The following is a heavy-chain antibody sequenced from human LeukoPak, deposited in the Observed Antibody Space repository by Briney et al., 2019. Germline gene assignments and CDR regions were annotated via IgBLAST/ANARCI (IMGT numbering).Heavy chain of an antibody. V-gene: IGHV4-34*01. CDR2: INHSGST. CDR3: ARSSNNRLNWVDP. J-gene: IGHJ5*02. Sequence: PSETLSLTCAVYGGSFSGYYWSWIRQPPGKGLEWIGEINHSGSTNYNPSLKSRVTISVDTSKNQFSLKLSSVTAADTAVYYCARSSNNRLNWVDPWGQGTLVTVSS. D-gene: IGHD2/OR15-2a*01. CDR1: GGSFSGYY.